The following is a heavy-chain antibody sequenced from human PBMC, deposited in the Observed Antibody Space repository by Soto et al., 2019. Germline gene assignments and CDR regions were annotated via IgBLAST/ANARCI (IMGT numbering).Heavy chain of an antibody. Sequence: ASVKVSCKASGYTLTTYGISWVRQAPGQGLEWMAWFSPYNGNTNYAQKFQGRVTMSTDTSTNTAYMDLRRLTSDDTAMYYCARERYQVLSDGMDVWGQGTSVTVSS. CDR1: GYTLTTYG. V-gene: IGHV1-18*04. D-gene: IGHD2-8*01. CDR3: ARERYQVLSDGMDV. J-gene: IGHJ6*02. CDR2: FSPYNGNT.